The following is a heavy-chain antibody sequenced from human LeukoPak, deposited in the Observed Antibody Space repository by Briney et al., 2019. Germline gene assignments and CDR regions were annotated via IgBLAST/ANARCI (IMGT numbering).Heavy chain of an antibody. D-gene: IGHD4-17*01. V-gene: IGHV1-69*02. J-gene: IGHJ4*02. CDR2: IISILGIA. CDR1: GGTFSSYT. Sequence: SVKVSCKASGGTFSSYTISWVRQAPGQGLEWMGRIISILGIANYAQKFQGRVTITANKSTSTAYMELSSLRSEDTAVYYWAVYGDQGDYFDYWGQVTLVTVSS. CDR3: AVYGDQGDYFDY.